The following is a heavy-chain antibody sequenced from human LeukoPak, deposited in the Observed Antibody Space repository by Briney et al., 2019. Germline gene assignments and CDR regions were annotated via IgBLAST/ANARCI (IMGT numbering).Heavy chain of an antibody. CDR1: GFTFSSYA. J-gene: IGHJ6*02. CDR3: AKFFMITFGGVIGPLDV. Sequence: AGGSLRLSCAASGFTFSSYATSWVRQAPGKGLEWVSAISGSGGSTYYADSVKGRFTISRDNSKNTLYLQMNSLRAEDTAVYYCAKFFMITFGGVIGPLDVWGQGTTVTVSS. CDR2: ISGSGGST. V-gene: IGHV3-23*01. D-gene: IGHD3-16*02.